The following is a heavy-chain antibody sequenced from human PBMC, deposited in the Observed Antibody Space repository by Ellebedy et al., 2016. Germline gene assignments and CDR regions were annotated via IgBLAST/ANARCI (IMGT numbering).Heavy chain of an antibody. Sequence: GGSLRLSXAASGFIFSRYGMNWVRQAPGKGLEWISYISSSTTVIYYANSVKGRFTISGDKAKNSLYLQMNSLRAEDTAVYYCARFLNKSESRSSLSPYYYGLDVWGQGTTVTVSS. V-gene: IGHV3-48*01. CDR1: GFIFSRYG. D-gene: IGHD3-10*01. CDR2: ISSSTTVI. CDR3: ARFLNKSESRSSLSPYYYGLDV. J-gene: IGHJ6*02.